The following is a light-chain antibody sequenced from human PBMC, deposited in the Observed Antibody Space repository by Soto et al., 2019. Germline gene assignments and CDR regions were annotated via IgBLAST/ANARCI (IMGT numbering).Light chain of an antibody. CDR3: QVWDSSSDHPGV. Sequence: SYELTQPPSVSVAPGKTARITCGGNKIGSKSVHWYQQKPGQAPVPVIYYDSDRPSGIPERFSGSNSGNTATLTTSRVEAGDEADDYCQVWDSSSDHPGVFGGGTKLTVL. CDR1: KIGSKS. J-gene: IGLJ2*01. V-gene: IGLV3-21*04. CDR2: YDS.